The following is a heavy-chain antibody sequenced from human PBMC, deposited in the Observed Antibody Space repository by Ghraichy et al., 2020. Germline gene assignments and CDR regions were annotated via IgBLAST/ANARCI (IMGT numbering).Heavy chain of an antibody. CDR1: GYTLTELS. CDR2: FDPEDGET. V-gene: IGHV1-24*01. Sequence: ASVKVSCKVSGYTLTELSMHWVRQAPGKGLEWMGGFDPEDGETIYAQKFQGRVTMTEDTSTDTAYMELSSLRSEDTAVYYCASRGTYYYDSSGYGWFDPWGQGTLVTVSS. J-gene: IGHJ5*02. CDR3: ASRGTYYYDSSGYGWFDP. D-gene: IGHD3-22*01.